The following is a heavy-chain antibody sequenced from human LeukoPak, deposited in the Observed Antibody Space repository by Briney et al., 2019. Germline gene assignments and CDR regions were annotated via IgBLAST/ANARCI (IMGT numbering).Heavy chain of an antibody. CDR3: ARDYYDSSGYYYGDAFDI. V-gene: IGHV4-59*01. Sequence: PSETLSLTCTVSGGSISSYFWSWIRQPAGKGLEWIGYIYYSGSTNYNPSLKSRVTISVDTSKNQFSLKLSSVTAADTAVYYCARDYYDSSGYYYGDAFDIWGQGTMVTVSS. D-gene: IGHD3-22*01. CDR1: GGSISSYF. J-gene: IGHJ3*02. CDR2: IYYSGST.